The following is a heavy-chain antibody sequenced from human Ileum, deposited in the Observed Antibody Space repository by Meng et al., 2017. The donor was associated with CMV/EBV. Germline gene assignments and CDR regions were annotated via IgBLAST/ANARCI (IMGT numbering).Heavy chain of an antibody. CDR3: ARASKGSFDY. J-gene: IGHJ4*02. CDR1: GDSVSSNSAT. Sequence: CAISGDSVSSNSATWSWIRQSPSRGLEWLGRTYYRSRWFNEYAASVKSRITVNPDTSKNQFSLQLNSVTPEDTAVYYCARASKGSFDYWGQGTLVTVSS. V-gene: IGHV6-1*01. CDR2: TYYRSRWFN.